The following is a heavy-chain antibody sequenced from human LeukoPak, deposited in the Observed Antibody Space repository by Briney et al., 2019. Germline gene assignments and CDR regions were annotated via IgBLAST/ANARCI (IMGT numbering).Heavy chain of an antibody. CDR1: GFSLSTSGMC. V-gene: IGHV2-70*11. D-gene: IGHD2-8*01. Sequence: ESGPALVKPTQTLTLTCTFSGFSLSTSGMCVTWIRQPPGKALEWVARVDWDDDRYFSTSLKTRLTISKDTSKDQVVLTMTNMDPVDTATYYYARHNGFSSSLDYWGQGTLVTVSS. CDR2: VDWDDDR. CDR3: ARHNGFSSSLDY. J-gene: IGHJ4*02.